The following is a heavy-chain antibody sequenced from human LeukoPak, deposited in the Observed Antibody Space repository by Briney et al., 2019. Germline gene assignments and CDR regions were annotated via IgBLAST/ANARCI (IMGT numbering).Heavy chain of an antibody. CDR3: ARDLELERNRWNYFES. D-gene: IGHD1-1*01. Sequence: SETLSLTCTVSGNSISSLFWSWIRQPPGKGLEWIGSMHYSGDSKYNPSLRSRVSLSIDTSKQQFSLRLSSVTAADTAVYYCARDLELERNRWNYFESWGQGALVTVSS. V-gene: IGHV4-59*11. CDR2: MHYSGDS. CDR1: GNSISSLF. J-gene: IGHJ4*02.